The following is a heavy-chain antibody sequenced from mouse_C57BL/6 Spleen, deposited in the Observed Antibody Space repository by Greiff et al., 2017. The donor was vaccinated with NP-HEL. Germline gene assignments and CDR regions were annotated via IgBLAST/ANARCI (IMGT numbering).Heavy chain of an antibody. D-gene: IGHD2-1*01. CDR1: GYSITSGYY. J-gene: IGHJ2*01. CDR3: ARGGDGNLDY. CDR2: ISYDGSN. V-gene: IGHV3-6*01. Sequence: EVQRVESGPGLVKPSQSLSLTCSVTGYSITSGYYWNWIRQFPGNKLEWMGYISYDGSNNYNPSLNNRISITRDTSKNQFFLKLNSVTTEDTATYYCARGGDGNLDYWGQGTTLTVSS.